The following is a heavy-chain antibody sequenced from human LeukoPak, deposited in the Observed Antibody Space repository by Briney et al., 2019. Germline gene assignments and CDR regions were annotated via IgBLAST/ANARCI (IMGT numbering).Heavy chain of an antibody. V-gene: IGHV3-9*01. CDR3: AKDLLYYDSSGGIDY. J-gene: IGHJ4*02. CDR1: GFTFSSYW. D-gene: IGHD3-22*01. CDR2: ISWNSGSI. Sequence: GGSLRLSCAASGFTFSSYWMSWVRQAPGKGLEWVSGISWNSGSIGYADSVKGRFTISRDNAKNSLYLQMNSLRAEDTALYYCAKDLLYYDSSGGIDYWGQGTLVTVSS.